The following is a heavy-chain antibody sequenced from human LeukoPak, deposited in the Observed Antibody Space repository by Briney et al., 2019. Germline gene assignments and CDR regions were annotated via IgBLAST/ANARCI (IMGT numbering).Heavy chain of an antibody. CDR2: SYYNGNT. CDR3: ARGALLWFGAKMEYYFDY. CDR1: GFTFSDYY. V-gene: IGHV4-59*01. D-gene: IGHD3-10*01. J-gene: IGHJ4*02. Sequence: PGGSLRLSCAASGFTFSDYYMSWIRQPPGKGLEWIGFSYYNGNTNYNPSLKSRVTISVDMSKNQFSLSLRSVTAADTAVYYCARGALLWFGAKMEYYFDYWGQGTPLTVSS.